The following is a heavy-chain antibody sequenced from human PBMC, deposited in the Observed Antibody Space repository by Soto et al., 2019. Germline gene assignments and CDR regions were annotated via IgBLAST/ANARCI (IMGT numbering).Heavy chain of an antibody. Sequence: EVQLLESGGDLVQPGGSLRLSCAASGFSFSSYAVSWVRQAPGKGLEWVSVISASGDSTYYADSVKGRFTISRDEAKNTLSLQMNSLRAEDTAIYYSAKHGLFKYGYYYYTMGVWGQGTTVTVSS. V-gene: IGHV3-23*01. J-gene: IGHJ6*02. D-gene: IGHD3-10*01. CDR3: AKHGLFKYGYYYYTMGV. CDR1: GFSFSSYA. CDR2: ISASGDST.